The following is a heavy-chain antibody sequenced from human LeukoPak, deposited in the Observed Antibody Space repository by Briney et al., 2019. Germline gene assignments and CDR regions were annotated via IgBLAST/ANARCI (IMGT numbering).Heavy chain of an antibody. CDR1: GFTVSSNY. Sequence: PGGSLRLSCAASGFTVSSNYMSWVRQAPGKGLEWVSVIYSGGSTYYADSVKGRFTISRDNSKNTLYLQMNSLRSEDTAVYYCARGRRESGSGLRGSAFDIWGQGTMVTVSS. J-gene: IGHJ3*02. CDR2: IYSGGST. D-gene: IGHD3-10*01. V-gene: IGHV3-53*05. CDR3: ARGRRESGSGLRGSAFDI.